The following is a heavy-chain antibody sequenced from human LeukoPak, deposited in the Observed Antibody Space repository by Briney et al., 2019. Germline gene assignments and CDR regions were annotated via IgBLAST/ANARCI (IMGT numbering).Heavy chain of an antibody. CDR1: GGTFSSYA. V-gene: IGHV1-69*01. D-gene: IGHD3-10*01. CDR2: IIPIFGTA. CDR3: ARDGGYYGSGLDRNYYYYYGMDV. J-gene: IGHJ6*02. Sequence: GSSVKVSCKASGGTFSSYAISWVRQAPGQGLEWMGGIIPIFGTANYAQKFRGRVTITADESTSTAYMELSSLRSEDTAVYYCARDGGYYGSGLDRNYYYYYGMDVWGQGTTVTVSS.